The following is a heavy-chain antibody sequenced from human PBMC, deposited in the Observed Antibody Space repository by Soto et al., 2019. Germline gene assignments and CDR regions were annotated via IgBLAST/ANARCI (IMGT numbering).Heavy chain of an antibody. J-gene: IGHJ4*02. CDR1: GYTFTNYY. CDR3: ARDLHGAFPTMVY. V-gene: IGHV1-46*01. CDR2: VNPSGYTS. D-gene: IGHD3-10*01. Sequence: ASVKVSCKASGYTFTNYYIHWVRQAPGQGLEWMGIVNPSGYTSTLAQKFQGRLTVTSDTSTSTVYMELGSLTSEDTAVYYCARDLHGAFPTMVYWGQGSLVTVSS.